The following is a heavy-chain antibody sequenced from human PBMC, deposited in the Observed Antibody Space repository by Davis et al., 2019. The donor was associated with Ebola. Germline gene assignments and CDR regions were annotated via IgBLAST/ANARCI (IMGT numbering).Heavy chain of an antibody. Sequence: SVKVSCKASGGTFSSYAISWVRQAPGQGLEWMGGIIPIFGTANYAQNFQGRVTITADKSTSTAYMKLSSLRSEDTAVYYCARARPAATDYYYYGMDVWGQGTTVTVSS. CDR3: ARARPAATDYYYYGMDV. CDR2: IIPIFGTA. D-gene: IGHD2-2*01. J-gene: IGHJ6*02. V-gene: IGHV1-69*06. CDR1: GGTFSSYA.